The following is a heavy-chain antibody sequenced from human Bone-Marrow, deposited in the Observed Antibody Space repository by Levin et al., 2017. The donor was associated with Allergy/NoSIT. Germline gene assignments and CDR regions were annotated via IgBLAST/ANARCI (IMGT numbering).Heavy chain of an antibody. V-gene: IGHV4-59*01. CDR1: GGSISSYY. CDR2: IYYSGST. J-gene: IGHJ2*01. CDR3: ARVLRDGSSHYWYYDR. Sequence: PSETLSLTCTVSGGSISSYYWSWIRQPPGKGLEWIGYIYYSGSTNYNPSLKSRVTISVDTSKNQFSLKLSSVTAADTAVYYCARVLRDGSSHYWYYDRWGRGTLVTVSS. D-gene: IGHD6-6*01.